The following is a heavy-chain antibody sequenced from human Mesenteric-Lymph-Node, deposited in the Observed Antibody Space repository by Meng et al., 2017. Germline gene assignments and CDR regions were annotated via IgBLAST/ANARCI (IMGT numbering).Heavy chain of an antibody. D-gene: IGHD2-2*01. V-gene: IGHV1-8*03. CDR2: TNPKSGNT. CDR1: GYTFTSYG. Sequence: SVKVSCKASGYTFTSYGISWVRQGTGQGLEWMGWTNPKSGNTGYAQKFQVRFTITRNTSISTAYMELSSLRSEDTALHYCARDCSSISSTVYFHYGMDVWGQGTTVTVSS. J-gene: IGHJ6*02. CDR3: ARDCSSISSTVYFHYGMDV.